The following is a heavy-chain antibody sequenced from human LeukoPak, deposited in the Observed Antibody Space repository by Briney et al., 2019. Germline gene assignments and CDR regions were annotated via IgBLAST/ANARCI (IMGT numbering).Heavy chain of an antibody. Sequence: SQTLSLTCTVSGGSISTGDYYWSWIRQPPGKGLEWIGYIYYSGSTYYNPSLKSRVTISVDTSKNQFSLKLSSVTAADTAVYYCARTPTVWGSYRYTSDYWGQGTPFTVSS. CDR1: GGSISTGDYY. J-gene: IGHJ4*02. D-gene: IGHD3-16*02. V-gene: IGHV4-30-4*08. CDR2: IYYSGST. CDR3: ARTPTVWGSYRYTSDY.